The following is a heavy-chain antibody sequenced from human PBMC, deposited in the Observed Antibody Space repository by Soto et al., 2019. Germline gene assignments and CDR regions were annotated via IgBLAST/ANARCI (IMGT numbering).Heavy chain of an antibody. J-gene: IGHJ4*02. Sequence: GGSLRLSCATSGFTFSTYWMHWVRQAPGEGLVWLSRITAAGTSTSSADSVKGRFTISRDNAKNTLYLQMNSLRAEDTAMYYCARGDPPYIDYWGQGILVTVPS. CDR1: GFTFSTYW. CDR2: ITAAGTST. CDR3: ARGDPPYIDY. V-gene: IGHV3-74*01.